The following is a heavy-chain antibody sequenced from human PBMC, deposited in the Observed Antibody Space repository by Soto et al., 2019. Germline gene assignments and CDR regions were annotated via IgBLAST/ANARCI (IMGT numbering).Heavy chain of an antibody. V-gene: IGHV1-2*04. CDR3: ARVEHCSSTSCYAFDI. Sequence: ASVKVSCKASGYTFTGYYMHWVRQAPGQGLEWMGWINPNSGGTNYAQKFQGWVTMTRDTSISTAYMELSRLRSDDTAVYYCARVEHCSSTSCYAFDIWGQGTMVTVSS. J-gene: IGHJ3*02. D-gene: IGHD2-2*01. CDR2: INPNSGGT. CDR1: GYTFTGYY.